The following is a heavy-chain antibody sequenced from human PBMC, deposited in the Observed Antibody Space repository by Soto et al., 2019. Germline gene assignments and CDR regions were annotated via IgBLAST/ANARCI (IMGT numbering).Heavy chain of an antibody. D-gene: IGHD1-7*01. J-gene: IGHJ6*02. CDR3: AKVKGTGTTGSYYGMDV. CDR1: EFTFSNYV. V-gene: IGHV3-30*18. CDR2: ISFDGSNK. Sequence: QVQLVESGGGVVQPGRSLRLSCAAPEFTFSNYVMHWVRQAPGRGLGWVAVISFDGSNKYYADSVKGRFTISRDNSKNTVYLQMNSLRAEDTAVYHCAKVKGTGTTGSYYGMDVWGQGSTVTVSS.